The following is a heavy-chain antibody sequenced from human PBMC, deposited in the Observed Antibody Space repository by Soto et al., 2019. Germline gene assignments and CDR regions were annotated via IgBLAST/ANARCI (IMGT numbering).Heavy chain of an antibody. CDR1: GASVSSTYW. J-gene: IGHJ4*02. CDR2: INHRGSA. Sequence: SETLSLTCAVSGASVSSTYWWSWVRQPPGKGPEWIGEINHRGSANYNPSLKSRVTISVDISKSQFSLRLTSVTAADTAVYYCARYNAASGTYYFDYWGQGALVTVS. CDR3: ARYNAASGTYYFDY. D-gene: IGHD6-13*01. V-gene: IGHV4-4*02.